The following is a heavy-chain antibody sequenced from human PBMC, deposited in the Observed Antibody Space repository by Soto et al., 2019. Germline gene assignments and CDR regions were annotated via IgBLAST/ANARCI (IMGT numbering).Heavy chain of an antibody. CDR1: GFTFSSYA. Sequence: PGGSLRLSCAASGFTFSSYAMSWVRQAPGKGLEWVSAISGSGGSTYYADSVKGRFTISRDNSKNTLYLQMNSLRAEDTAVYYCATLQLELRWYHYYGMDVWGQGTTVTVSS. D-gene: IGHD1-1*01. V-gene: IGHV3-23*01. CDR3: ATLQLELRWYHYYGMDV. J-gene: IGHJ6*02. CDR2: ISGSGGST.